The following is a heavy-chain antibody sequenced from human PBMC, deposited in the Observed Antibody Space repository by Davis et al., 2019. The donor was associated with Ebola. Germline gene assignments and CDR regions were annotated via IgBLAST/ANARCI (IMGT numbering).Heavy chain of an antibody. V-gene: IGHV1-69*13. J-gene: IGHJ4*02. D-gene: IGHD2-2*01. Sequence: SVKVSCKASGGTFSSYAISWVRQAPGQGLEWMGGIIPIFGTANYAQKFQGRVTITADESTSTAYMELSSLRSEDTAVYYCARSPPGSVVVPAAIDYWGQGTLVTVSS. CDR3: ARSPPGSVVVPAAIDY. CDR1: GGTFSSYA. CDR2: IIPIFGTA.